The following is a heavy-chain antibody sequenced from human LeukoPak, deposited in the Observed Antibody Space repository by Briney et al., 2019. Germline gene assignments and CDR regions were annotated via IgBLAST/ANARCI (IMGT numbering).Heavy chain of an antibody. Sequence: GASVKVSCKASGYTFTNYHVHWVRQAPGQGLEWMGIINPSGGTTTYAQKLQGRVTMTRDTSTTTVYMELSSLTSEDTAVYYCARDTPYYGSGLDYGGNFDYWGQGTPVTVSS. CDR3: ARDTPYYGSGLDYGGNFDY. CDR1: GYTFTNYH. CDR2: INPSGGTT. J-gene: IGHJ4*02. D-gene: IGHD3-10*01. V-gene: IGHV1-46*04.